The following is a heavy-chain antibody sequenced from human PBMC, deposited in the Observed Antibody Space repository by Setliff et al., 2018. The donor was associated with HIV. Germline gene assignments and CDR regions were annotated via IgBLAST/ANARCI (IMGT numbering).Heavy chain of an antibody. J-gene: IGHJ6*03. Sequence: SETLSLTCTVSGGSISSGNYYWGWIRQPAGKGLEGIGHIHTSGATNYGPFLKSRVTTSLDTSKNQFSLSLSSVSAADTATYYCGRSVFGGVIAAGRAYYFYMDVWGKGTTVTVSS. V-gene: IGHV4-61*09. CDR3: GRSVFGGVIAAGRAYYFYMDV. D-gene: IGHD3-16*02. CDR1: GGSISSGNYY. CDR2: IHTSGAT.